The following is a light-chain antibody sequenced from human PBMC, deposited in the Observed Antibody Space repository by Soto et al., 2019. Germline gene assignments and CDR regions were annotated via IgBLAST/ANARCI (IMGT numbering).Light chain of an antibody. CDR1: SSNIGSNT. J-gene: IGLJ1*01. V-gene: IGLV1-44*01. CDR3: AACDEPLLDV. CDR2: NDN. Sequence: QSLLTQPPSASGTPGQTVTISCSGSSSNIGSNTVSWYQQLPGAAPTLLIYNDNERPSGVPDRFSGSKSGTSASLAISGLQSEDEADYYSAACDEPLLDVFGTGTKVTVL.